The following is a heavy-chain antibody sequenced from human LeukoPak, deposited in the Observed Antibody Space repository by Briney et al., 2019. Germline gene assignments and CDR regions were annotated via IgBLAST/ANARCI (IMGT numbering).Heavy chain of an antibody. CDR3: ARGLEPTGDSYGYLNWFDP. V-gene: IGHV4-59*01. D-gene: IGHD5-18*01. Sequence: PSETLSLTCTVSGGSISSYYWSWIRQPPGKGLEWIGYIYYSGSTNYNPSLKSRVPISVDTSKNQFSLKLSSVTAADTAVYYCARGLEPTGDSYGYLNWFDPWGQGTLVTVSS. J-gene: IGHJ5*02. CDR1: GGSISSYY. CDR2: IYYSGST.